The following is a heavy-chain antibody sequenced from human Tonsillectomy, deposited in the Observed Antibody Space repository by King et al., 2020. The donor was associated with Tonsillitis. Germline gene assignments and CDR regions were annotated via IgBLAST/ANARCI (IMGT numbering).Heavy chain of an antibody. Sequence: VQLVESGGGLVQPGGSLRLSCAASGFTFSSYSMNWVRQAPGKGLEWVSYISSSSSTIYYADSVKGRFTISRDNAKNSLYLQINSLRAEDTAVYYCARPEGGYDSSNDVFDIWGQGTMVTVSS. D-gene: IGHD3-22*01. CDR1: GFTFSSYS. CDR3: ARPEGGYDSSNDVFDI. CDR2: ISSSSSTI. J-gene: IGHJ3*02. V-gene: IGHV3-48*01.